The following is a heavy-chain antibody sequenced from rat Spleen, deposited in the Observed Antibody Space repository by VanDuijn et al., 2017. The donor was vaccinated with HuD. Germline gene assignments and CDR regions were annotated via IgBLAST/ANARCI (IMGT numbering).Heavy chain of an antibody. Sequence: EVQLVESGGGLVQPGRSLKLSCAASGFIFSDYGMAWVRQAPTKGLEWVASISYEGSSTYYGDSVKGRFTISRDNARSTQYLQMDSLRSEDTATYYCARRHYGYTDYFDYWGQGVMVTVSS. CDR1: GFIFSDYG. CDR2: ISYEGSST. CDR3: ARRHYGYTDYFDY. J-gene: IGHJ2*01. D-gene: IGHD1-9*01. V-gene: IGHV5-29*01.